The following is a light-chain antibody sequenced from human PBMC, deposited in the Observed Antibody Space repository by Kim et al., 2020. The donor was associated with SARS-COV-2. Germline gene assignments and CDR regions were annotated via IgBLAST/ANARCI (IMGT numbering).Light chain of an antibody. V-gene: IGKV1-5*01. CDR3: QQYASYSYT. CDR2: DAS. Sequence: ASVGDRVTIPCRASQSINSRLAWYQQKPGKAPKLLIYDASSLESGVPSTFSGGGSGTEFSLTISSLQPDDFATYYCQQYASYSYTFGQGTKVDIK. CDR1: QSINSR. J-gene: IGKJ2*01.